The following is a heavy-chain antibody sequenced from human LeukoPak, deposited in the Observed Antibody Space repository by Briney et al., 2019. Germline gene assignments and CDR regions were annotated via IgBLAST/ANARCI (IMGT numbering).Heavy chain of an antibody. D-gene: IGHD2-15*01. CDR3: ARDNCSGGSCYSPYV. J-gene: IGHJ6*02. CDR1: GGSISSSSYY. V-gene: IGHV4-61*01. Sequence: PSETLSLTCTVSGGSISSSSYYWSWIRQPPGKGLEWIAYIYYSGTTNYNPSLKSRVAISVDTSKNQFSLKLNSVTAADTAVYFCARDNCSGGSCYSPYVWGQGTTVTVSS. CDR2: IYYSGTT.